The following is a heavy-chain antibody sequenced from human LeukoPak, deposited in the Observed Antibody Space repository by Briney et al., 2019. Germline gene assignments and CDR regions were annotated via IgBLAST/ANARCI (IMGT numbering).Heavy chain of an antibody. D-gene: IGHD3-10*01. Sequence: ASVRVSCKASGYTFTAYAMNWVRQVPGQGLEWMGCIHTNTGSPTYAQGFTGRCVFYLDTSVSTAYLQISSLKGEDTAVYYCARSGGWGSYYARYYYYYMDVWGKGTTVTVSS. CDR2: IHTNTGSP. V-gene: IGHV7-4-1*02. CDR3: ARSGGWGSYYARYYYYYMDV. CDR1: GYTFTAYA. J-gene: IGHJ6*03.